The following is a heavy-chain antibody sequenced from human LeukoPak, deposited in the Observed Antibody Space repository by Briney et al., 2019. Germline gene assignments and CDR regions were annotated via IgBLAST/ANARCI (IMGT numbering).Heavy chain of an antibody. D-gene: IGHD1-26*01. J-gene: IGHJ4*02. CDR2: IIPALDIT. CDR3: VSGTGSYYHQGY. Sequence: SVKVSCKASGGTFNNYAFTWVRQAPGQGLEWMGRIIPALDITNYAQKFQGRVTITADTSTSTGYMDLSSLRSDDTAVYYCVSGTGSYYHQGYWGRGTLVTVSS. CDR1: GGTFNNYA. V-gene: IGHV1-69*04.